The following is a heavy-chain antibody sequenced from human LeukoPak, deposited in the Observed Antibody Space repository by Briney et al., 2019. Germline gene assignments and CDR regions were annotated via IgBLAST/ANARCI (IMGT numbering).Heavy chain of an antibody. CDR1: GFTFSSYA. Sequence: GGSLRLSCAASGFTFSSYAMSWVRQAPGKGLEWVSAISAGGGSTYYADSVKGRFTISRDNSKNTLYLQMNSLRAEDTAVYYCARAQLVRHYYYGMDVWGQGTTVTVSS. CDR3: ARAQLVRHYYYGMDV. D-gene: IGHD6-13*01. J-gene: IGHJ6*02. CDR2: ISAGGGST. V-gene: IGHV3-23*01.